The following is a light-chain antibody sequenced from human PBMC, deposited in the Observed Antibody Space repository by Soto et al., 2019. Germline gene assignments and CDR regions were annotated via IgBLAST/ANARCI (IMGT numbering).Light chain of an antibody. V-gene: IGKV3-15*01. CDR2: GAS. Sequence: EIVMTQSPATLSVSPGERATLSCRASQSVSSDLAWYQQKPGQAPRLLIYGASTRATGIPARSSGSGSGTEFTLTISSLQSEDFAVYYCHQYNNWPRGFTFGPGTKVDIK. CDR3: HQYNNWPRGFT. CDR1: QSVSSD. J-gene: IGKJ3*01.